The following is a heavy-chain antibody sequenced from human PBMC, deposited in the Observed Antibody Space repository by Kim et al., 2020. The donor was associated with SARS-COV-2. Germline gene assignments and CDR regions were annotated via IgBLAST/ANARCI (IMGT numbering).Heavy chain of an antibody. CDR2: MNPNSGNK. D-gene: IGHD6-19*01. CDR1: GYTFTSYD. CDR3: ARASVAGPKFDY. V-gene: IGHV1-8*01. J-gene: IGHJ4*02. Sequence: ASVKVSCKASGYTFTSYDINWVRQATGQGLEWMGWMNPNSGNKGYAQKFQGRVTMTRNTSISTAYMELSSLRSEDTAVYYCARASVAGPKFDYWGQGTLVTVSS.